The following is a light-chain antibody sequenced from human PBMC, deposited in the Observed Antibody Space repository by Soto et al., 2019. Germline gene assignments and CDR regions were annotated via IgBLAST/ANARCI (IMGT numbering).Light chain of an antibody. J-gene: IGKJ3*01. CDR2: GAS. CDR1: QSVSSN. V-gene: IGKV3-15*01. CDR3: QQYINWPPLT. Sequence: EIVLTQSPGTLALSPGERATLSCRASQSVSSNLAWYQQKPGQAPRLLIYGASTRATGIPARFSGSGSGTEFTLTISSLQSEDFAVYYCQQYINWPPLTFGPGTKVDIK.